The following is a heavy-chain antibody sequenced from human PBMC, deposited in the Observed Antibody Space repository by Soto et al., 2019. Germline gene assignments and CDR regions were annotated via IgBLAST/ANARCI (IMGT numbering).Heavy chain of an antibody. CDR1: GFSFSTTGVG. CDR2: IYWDDDK. V-gene: IGHV2-5*02. D-gene: IGHD6-19*01. J-gene: IGHJ4*02. CDR3: AHRQAQGIGLAGTFDS. Sequence: QITLKESGPTLVKPTQTLTLTCTFSGFSFSTTGVGVGWIRQPPGKALEWLALIYWDDDKRYSPSLTSRLTIPKETSKNQVVLTMTNMDPVDTATYYCAHRQAQGIGLAGTFDSWGQGTLVTVSS.